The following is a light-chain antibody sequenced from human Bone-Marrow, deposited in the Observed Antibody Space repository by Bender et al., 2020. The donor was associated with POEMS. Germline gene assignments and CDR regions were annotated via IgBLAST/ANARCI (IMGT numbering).Light chain of an antibody. V-gene: IGLV2-23*01. J-gene: IGLJ3*02. CDR1: SSDVRTYDL. CDR3: TSFIGSSIV. Sequence: QSALTQPASVSGSPGQSITISCTGSSSDVRTYDLVSWYQQYPGKAPKLLIYEATRRPSGISNRFSGSKSGNTASLTVTGLQAEDEAVYYCTSFIGSSIVFGGGTKVTVL. CDR2: EAT.